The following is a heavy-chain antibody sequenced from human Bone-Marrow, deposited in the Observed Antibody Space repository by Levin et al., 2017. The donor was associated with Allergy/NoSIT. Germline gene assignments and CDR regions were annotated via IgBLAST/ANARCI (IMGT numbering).Heavy chain of an antibody. CDR2: ITGSGDST. D-gene: IGHD6-13*01. J-gene: IGHJ4*02. CDR1: GFTFSSYA. CDR3: VKGGSSSSWFCGDF. Sequence: GGSLRLSCAASGFTFSSYAVSWVRQAPGKGLEWVSVITGSGDSTTYAASVKGRFTISRDNSENTLSLQMNSLRDDDTAVYYCVKGGSSSSWFCGDFWGQGTLVTVSS. V-gene: IGHV3-23*01.